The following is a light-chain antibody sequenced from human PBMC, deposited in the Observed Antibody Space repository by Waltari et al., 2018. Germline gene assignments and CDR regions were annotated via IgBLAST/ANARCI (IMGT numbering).Light chain of an antibody. CDR3: CSYAGSRTWV. J-gene: IGLJ3*02. CDR2: AFS. V-gene: IGLV2-23*02. Sequence: QSALTQPASVSGSPGQSISISCIGTSSDIGTFNLVSWYLQYPGPAPKLPIYAFSQRPSGVSNRFSGSKSGNAASLTISGLQAEDEAIYYCCSYAGSRTWVFGGGAKLTVL. CDR1: SSDIGTFNL.